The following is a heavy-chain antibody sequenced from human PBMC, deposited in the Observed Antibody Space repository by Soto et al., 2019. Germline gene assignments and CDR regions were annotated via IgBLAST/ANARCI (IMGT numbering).Heavy chain of an antibody. V-gene: IGHV4-61*01. CDR3: ARTTAVPNTLRSRYFFDY. Sequence: SETLSLTCSVSGGSVSGKTYYWSWIRQPPGKRLEWIGYVYYSGTTNYNPSLKSRVTISVDLSKKRFSLRLSSVTTADTALYYCARTTAVPNTLRSRYFFDYWGQGTLVTVSS. J-gene: IGHJ4*02. D-gene: IGHD4-17*01. CDR2: VYYSGTT. CDR1: GGSVSGKTYY.